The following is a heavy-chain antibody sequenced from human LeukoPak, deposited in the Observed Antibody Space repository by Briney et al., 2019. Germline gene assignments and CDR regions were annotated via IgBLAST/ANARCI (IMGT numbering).Heavy chain of an antibody. Sequence: GGSLRLSCGASGFTFSSYGMHWVRQAPGKGLEWVAVISYDGSNKYYADSVKGRFTISRDNSKNTLYLQMNSLRAEDTAVYYCAKDMGVDDYAYYFDYWGQGTLVTVSS. J-gene: IGHJ4*02. CDR3: AKDMGVDDYAYYFDY. V-gene: IGHV3-30*18. CDR1: GFTFSSYG. D-gene: IGHD4-17*01. CDR2: ISYDGSNK.